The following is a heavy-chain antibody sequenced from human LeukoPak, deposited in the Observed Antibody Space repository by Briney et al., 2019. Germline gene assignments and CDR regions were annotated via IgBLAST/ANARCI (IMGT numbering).Heavy chain of an antibody. V-gene: IGHV4-39*01. Sequence: SETLSLTCTVSGGSIYSSSYYWGWIRQSPGKGLEWIGSIYYSGSTYCNPSLESRVTISVDASKNQFSLKLTSVTAADTAVYYCARTSYYGSGSYDYWGQGTLVTVSS. D-gene: IGHD3-10*01. CDR1: GGSIYSSSYY. J-gene: IGHJ4*02. CDR2: IYYSGST. CDR3: ARTSYYGSGSYDY.